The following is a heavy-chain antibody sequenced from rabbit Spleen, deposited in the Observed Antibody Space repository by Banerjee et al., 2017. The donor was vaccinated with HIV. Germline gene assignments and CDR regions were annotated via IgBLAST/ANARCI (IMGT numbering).Heavy chain of an antibody. D-gene: IGHD8-1*01. V-gene: IGHV1S45*01. CDR3: ARDTGSSFSSYGMDL. J-gene: IGHJ6*01. CDR1: GFSFSSGYY. Sequence: QEQLVEFGGDLVKPGASLTLTCTASGFSFSSGYYMCWGRQAPGKGLEWIGCIYTGSDNTYYASWAKGRFTISKTSSTTVTLQMTSLTAADTATYFCARDTGSSFSSYGMDLWGQGTLVTVS. CDR2: IYTGSDNT.